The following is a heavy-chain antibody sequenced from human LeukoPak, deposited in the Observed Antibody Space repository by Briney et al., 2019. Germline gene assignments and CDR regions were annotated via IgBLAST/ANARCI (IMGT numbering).Heavy chain of an antibody. CDR2: IRYDGSNK. CDR3: ARLSYRPESSIAARPYDY. D-gene: IGHD6-6*01. Sequence: PGGSLRLSCAASGFTFSSYGMHWLRQAPGKGLEGVAFIRYDGSNKYYADSVKGRFTISRDNAKNTLYLQMNSLRAEDTAVYYCARLSYRPESSIAARPYDYWGQGTLVTVSS. CDR1: GFTFSSYG. J-gene: IGHJ4*02. V-gene: IGHV3-30*02.